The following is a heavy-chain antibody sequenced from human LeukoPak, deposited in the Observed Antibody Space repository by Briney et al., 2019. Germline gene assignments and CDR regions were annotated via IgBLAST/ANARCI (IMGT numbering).Heavy chain of an antibody. J-gene: IGHJ4*02. CDR3: AKLKTVGAIPNPDY. CDR2: ISGSGGST. V-gene: IGHV3-23*01. Sequence: GGSLRLSCAASGFTFSSYGMSWVRQAPGKGLEWVSAISGSGGSTYHADSVKGRFTISRDNSKNTLFLLMNSLRAEDTAVYYCAKLKTVGAIPNPDYRGQGTLVTVSS. D-gene: IGHD1-26*01. CDR1: GFTFSSYG.